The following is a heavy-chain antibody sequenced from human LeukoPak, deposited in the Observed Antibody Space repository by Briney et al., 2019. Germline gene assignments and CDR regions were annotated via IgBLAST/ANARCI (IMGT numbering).Heavy chain of an antibody. D-gene: IGHD4-17*01. V-gene: IGHV4-59*12. J-gene: IGHJ3*02. CDR3: ARSSMTTVTTHFDI. CDR1: GGSISSYY. CDR2: IYYSGST. Sequence: PSETLSLTCTASGGSISSYYWSWIRQPPGKGLEWVWYIYYSGSTNYNPSLKSRVTRSVDTSKNQFSLKLSSVTAADTAVYYCARSSMTTVTTHFDIWGQGTMVTVSS.